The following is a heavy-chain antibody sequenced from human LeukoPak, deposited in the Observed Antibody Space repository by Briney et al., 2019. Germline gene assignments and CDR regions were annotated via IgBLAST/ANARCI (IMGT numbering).Heavy chain of an antibody. CDR1: GFTFDDYA. D-gene: IGHD3-22*01. J-gene: IGHJ4*02. CDR2: ISWNSGSI. V-gene: IGHV3-9*03. Sequence: PGRSLRLSCAASGFTFDDYAMHWVRQAPGKGLEWVSGISWNSGSIGYADSVKGRFTISRDNAKNSLYLQMNSLRAEDMALYYCAKATGPNYYDSSPYYFDYWGQGTLVTVSS. CDR3: AKATGPNYYDSSPYYFDY.